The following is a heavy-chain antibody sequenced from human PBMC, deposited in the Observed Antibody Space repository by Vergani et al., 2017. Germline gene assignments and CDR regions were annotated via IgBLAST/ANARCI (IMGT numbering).Heavy chain of an antibody. CDR2: INPNSGGT. CDR1: GYTFTGYY. CDR3: AREHCSSTSCYNSWFDP. V-gene: IGHV1-2*02. D-gene: IGHD2-2*02. Sequence: QVQLVQSGAEVKKPGASVKVSCKASGYTFTGYYMHWVRQAPGQGLEWMGWINPNSGGTNYAQKFQGRVTMTRDTSISTAYMELSRLRSNDTAVYYCAREHCSSTSCYNSWFDPWGQGTLVTVSS. J-gene: IGHJ5*02.